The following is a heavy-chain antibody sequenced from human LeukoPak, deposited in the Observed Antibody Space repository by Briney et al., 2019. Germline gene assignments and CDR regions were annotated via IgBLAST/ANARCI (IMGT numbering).Heavy chain of an antibody. V-gene: IGHV1-2*02. CDR3: ARGIVVVPAAWVAFDI. CDR1: GYTFTGYY. D-gene: IGHD2-2*01. Sequence: ASVKVSCKASGYTFTGYYMHWVRQAPGQGLEWMGWINPNSGGTNYAQKFQGRVTMTRDTSISTAYMELSRLRSDDTAVYYCARGIVVVPAAWVAFDIWGQGTMVTVSS. CDR2: INPNSGGT. J-gene: IGHJ3*02.